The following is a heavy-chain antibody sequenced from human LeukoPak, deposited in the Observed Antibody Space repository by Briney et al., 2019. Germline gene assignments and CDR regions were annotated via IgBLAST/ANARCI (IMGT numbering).Heavy chain of an antibody. CDR1: GGSFSGYY. J-gene: IGHJ1*01. CDR2: LNHSGST. Sequence: WETLSLTCAVYGGSFSGYYWSWIRQPPGKGLEWIGELNHSGSTSYNQSLKSRVTVSIDTSKNQFSLTLSSVTAADTAVYYCASGMIPFQYWGQGTLALVSS. D-gene: IGHD3-22*01. CDR3: ASGMIPFQY. V-gene: IGHV4-34*01.